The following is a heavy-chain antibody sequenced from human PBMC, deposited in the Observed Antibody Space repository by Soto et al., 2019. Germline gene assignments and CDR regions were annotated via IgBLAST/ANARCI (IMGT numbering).Heavy chain of an antibody. CDR2: IYYSGST. CDR1: GGSISSGGYY. Sequence: SETLSLTCTVSGGSISSGGYYWSWIRQHPGKGLEWIGYIYYSGSTYYNPSLKSRVTISVDTSKNQFSLKLSSVTAADTAVYYCATGSCNHGQFDYWGQGTLDTVSS. J-gene: IGHJ4*02. D-gene: IGHD2-15*01. CDR3: ATGSCNHGQFDY. V-gene: IGHV4-31*03.